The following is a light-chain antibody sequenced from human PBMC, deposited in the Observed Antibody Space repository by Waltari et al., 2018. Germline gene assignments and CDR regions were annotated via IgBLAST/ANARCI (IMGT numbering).Light chain of an antibody. V-gene: IGLV2-14*03. CDR1: SSDVGTYNS. J-gene: IGLJ3*02. Sequence: QSALTQPASVPGSPGQSITISCTGTSSDVGTYNSVSWYQDHPGQGPKVIIYDVSDRPSGVSARFAGSKSGNTASLTISGLQAEDEADYYCSSQSSDDVVLFGGGTKVTVL. CDR2: DVS. CDR3: SSQSSDDVVL.